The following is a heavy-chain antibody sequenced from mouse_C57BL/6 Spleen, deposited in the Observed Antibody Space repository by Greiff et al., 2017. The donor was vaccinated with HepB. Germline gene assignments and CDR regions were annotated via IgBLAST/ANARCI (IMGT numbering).Heavy chain of an antibody. J-gene: IGHJ2*01. CDR2: INPSSGYT. V-gene: IGHV1-4*01. CDR3: ARSEYYFDY. CDR1: GYTFTRYT. Sequence: VKLQESGAELARPGASVKMSCKASGYTFTRYTMHWVKQRPGQGLEWIGYINPSSGYTKYNQKFKDKATLTADKSSSKAYMQLSSLTSEDSAFYYCARSEYYFDYWCQGTTLTVSS.